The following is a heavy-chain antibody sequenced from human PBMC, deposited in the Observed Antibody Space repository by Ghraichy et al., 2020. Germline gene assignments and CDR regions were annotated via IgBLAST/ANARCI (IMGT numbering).Heavy chain of an antibody. CDR2: IIPILGIA. CDR1: GGTFSSYA. Sequence: NISCKASGGTFSSYAISWVRQAPGQGLEWMGGIIPILGIANYAQKFQGRVTITADKSTSTAYMELSSLRSEDTAVYYCARAYDILTGYYDYWGQGTLVTVSS. J-gene: IGHJ4*02. D-gene: IGHD3-9*01. V-gene: IGHV1-69*10. CDR3: ARAYDILTGYYDY.